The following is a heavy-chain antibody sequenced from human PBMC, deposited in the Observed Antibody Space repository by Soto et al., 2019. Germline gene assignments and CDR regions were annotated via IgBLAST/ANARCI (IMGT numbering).Heavy chain of an antibody. V-gene: IGHV4-31*03. CDR1: GGSISSGGYY. CDR2: IYYSGST. CDR3: ACYCSSTSCYTGTDY. Sequence: QVQLQESGPGLVKPSQTLSLTCTVSGGSISSGGYYWSWIRQHPVKGLEWIGYIYYSGSTYYNPSLKSRVTISVDTSKNQFSRKLSSVTAADTAVYYCACYCSSTSCYTGTDYWGQGTLVTVSS. D-gene: IGHD2-2*02. J-gene: IGHJ4*02.